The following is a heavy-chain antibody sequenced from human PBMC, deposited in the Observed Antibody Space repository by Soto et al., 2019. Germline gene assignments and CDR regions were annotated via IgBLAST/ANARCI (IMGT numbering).Heavy chain of an antibody. J-gene: IGHJ5*02. CDR2: IYYSGST. D-gene: IGHD4-17*01. CDR1: GGSISSGGYY. Sequence: SETLSLTCTVSGGSISSGGYYWSWIRQHPGKGLEWIGYIYYSGSTYYNPSLKSRVTISVDTSKNQFSPKLSSVTAADTAVYYCAIRLRDWFDPWGQGTLVTVSS. CDR3: AIRLRDWFDP. V-gene: IGHV4-30-4*08.